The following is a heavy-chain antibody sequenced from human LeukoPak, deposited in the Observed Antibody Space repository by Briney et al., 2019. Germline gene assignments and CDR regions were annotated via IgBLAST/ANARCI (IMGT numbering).Heavy chain of an antibody. CDR3: AKALTVAGSR. D-gene: IGHD6-19*01. Sequence: PGGSLRLSCVASGFSFSSYAVNWVRQAPGKGLEWVSTISDSGGTTYYADSIKGRFTISRDNSKNTLYLQMHSLRADDTAVYYCAKALTVAGSRWGQGTLVTVSS. CDR2: ISDSGGTT. V-gene: IGHV3-23*01. CDR1: GFSFSSYA. J-gene: IGHJ4*02.